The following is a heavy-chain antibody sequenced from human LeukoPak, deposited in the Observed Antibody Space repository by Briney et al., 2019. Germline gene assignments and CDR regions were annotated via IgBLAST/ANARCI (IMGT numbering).Heavy chain of an antibody. J-gene: IGHJ6*02. Sequence: GGSLRLSCAASGFTFSSYDMHWVRQATGKGLEWVSAIGTAGDTYYPGSVKGRFTISRENAKNSLHLQMNSLRAGDTAVYYCAGGLDYGDLRGIDYTMDVWGQGTTVTVSS. CDR2: IGTAGDT. CDR3: AGGLDYGDLRGIDYTMDV. D-gene: IGHD4-17*01. CDR1: GFTFSSYD. V-gene: IGHV3-13*01.